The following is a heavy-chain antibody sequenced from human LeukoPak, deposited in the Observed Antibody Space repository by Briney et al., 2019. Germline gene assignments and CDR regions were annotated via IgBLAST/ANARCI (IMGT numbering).Heavy chain of an antibody. Sequence: SVKVSCKASGGTFSSYAISWVRQAPGQGLEWMGGIIPIFGTANYAQKFQGRVTITADESTSTAYMELSSLRSEDTAVYYCARDIAPYSTEGTYYFDYWGQGTLVTVSS. D-gene: IGHD1-14*01. CDR2: IIPIFGTA. CDR1: GGTFSSYA. CDR3: ARDIAPYSTEGTYYFDY. V-gene: IGHV1-69*13. J-gene: IGHJ4*02.